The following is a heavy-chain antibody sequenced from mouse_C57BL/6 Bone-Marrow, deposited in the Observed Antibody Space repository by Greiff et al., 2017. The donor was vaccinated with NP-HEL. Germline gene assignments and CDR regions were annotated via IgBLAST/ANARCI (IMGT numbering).Heavy chain of an antibody. J-gene: IGHJ2*01. CDR2: IDPSDSYT. CDR1: GYTFTSYW. CDR3: AFYYYGRGY. D-gene: IGHD1-1*01. Sequence: QVQLQQPGAELVKPGASVKLSCKASGYTFTSYWMQWVKQRPGQGLEWIVEIDPSDSYTNYNQKFKGKATLTVDTSSSTAYMQLSSLTSEDSAVYYCAFYYYGRGYWGQGTTLTVSS. V-gene: IGHV1-50*01.